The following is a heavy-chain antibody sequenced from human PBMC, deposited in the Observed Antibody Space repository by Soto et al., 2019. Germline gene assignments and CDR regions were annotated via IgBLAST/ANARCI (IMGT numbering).Heavy chain of an antibody. CDR1: GGSFSGYY. J-gene: IGHJ4*02. Sequence: SETLSLTCAVYGGSFSGYYWSWIRQPPGKGLEWIGEINHSGSTNYNPSLKSRVTISVDTSKNQFSLKLSSVTAADTAVYYCAREASERYCSGGSCQYYFDYWGQGTLVTVSS. D-gene: IGHD2-15*01. V-gene: IGHV4-34*01. CDR3: AREASERYCSGGSCQYYFDY. CDR2: INHSGST.